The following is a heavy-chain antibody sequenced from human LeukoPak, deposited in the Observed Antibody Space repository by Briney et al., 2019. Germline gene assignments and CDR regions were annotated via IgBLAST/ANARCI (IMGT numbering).Heavy chain of an antibody. CDR1: GFTFSNYA. CDR2: ISGSGGST. J-gene: IGHJ4*02. V-gene: IGHV3-23*01. Sequence: GGSLRLSCAASGFTFSNYAMSWVRQAPGKGLEWVSGISGSGGSTYYADSVKGRFTISRDNSKNTLYLQMNSLRAEDTAVYYCAKLIPSGFGELLHLPFDYWGQGTLVTVSS. D-gene: IGHD3-10*01. CDR3: AKLIPSGFGELLHLPFDY.